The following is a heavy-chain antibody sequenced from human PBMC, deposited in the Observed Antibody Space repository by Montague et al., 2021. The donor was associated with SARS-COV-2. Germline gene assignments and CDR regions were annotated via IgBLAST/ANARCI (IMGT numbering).Heavy chain of an antibody. CDR3: ARGAPGY. J-gene: IGHJ4*02. CDR2: IYTSGTT. V-gene: IGHV4-61*02. CDR1: GGSISSGSYY. D-gene: IGHD1-1*01. Sequence: TLSLTCTVSGGSISSGSYYWSWIRQPAGKGLEWIGRIYTSGTTDYSFSLKSRVTISVDTSKNQFPLKLTSVTAADTAVYYCARGAPGYWGQGTLVTVSS.